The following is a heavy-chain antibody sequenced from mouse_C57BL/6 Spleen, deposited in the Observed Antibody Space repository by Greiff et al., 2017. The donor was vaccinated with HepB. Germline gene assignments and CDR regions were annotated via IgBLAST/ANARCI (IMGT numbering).Heavy chain of an antibody. Sequence: QVQLKESGAELVRPGASVTLSCKASGYTFIDYEMHWVKQTPVHGLEWIGAIDPETGGTAYNQKFKGKAILTADKSSSTAYMELRSLTSEDSAVYYCTRRGYYEGWGQGTTLTVSS. CDR2: IDPETGGT. D-gene: IGHD2-3*01. V-gene: IGHV1-15*01. CDR1: GYTFIDYE. CDR3: TRRGYYEG. J-gene: IGHJ2*01.